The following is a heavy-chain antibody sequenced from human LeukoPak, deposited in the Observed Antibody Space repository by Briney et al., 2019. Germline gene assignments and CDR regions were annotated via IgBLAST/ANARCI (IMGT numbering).Heavy chain of an antibody. V-gene: IGHV3-30*02. Sequence: PGGSLRLSCAASGFTFSTSGMHWVRHTPGKGLEWVAFIRYDGNSKHYADSVKGRFTVSRDNSKNTLYLQMNSLKTEDTAVYYCAKEGDGYNLLDYWGQGTLVTVSS. CDR3: AKEGDGYNLLDY. J-gene: IGHJ4*02. D-gene: IGHD5-24*01. CDR2: IRYDGNSK. CDR1: GFTFSTSG.